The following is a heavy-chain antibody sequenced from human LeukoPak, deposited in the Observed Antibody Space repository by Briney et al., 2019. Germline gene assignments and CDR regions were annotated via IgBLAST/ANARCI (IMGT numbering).Heavy chain of an antibody. D-gene: IGHD2-15*01. V-gene: IGHV4-59*01. CDR3: ARVRVAYSAYYFDY. Sequence: PSETLSLTCTVSGDSITNYFWSWLRQPPGKGLEWIGYIYYTGSTNYKPSLRSRVTISVDTSTNQFSLRLRSLTAADTAVYYCARVRVAYSAYYFDYWGQGTLVTVSS. CDR2: IYYTGST. J-gene: IGHJ4*02. CDR1: GDSITNYF.